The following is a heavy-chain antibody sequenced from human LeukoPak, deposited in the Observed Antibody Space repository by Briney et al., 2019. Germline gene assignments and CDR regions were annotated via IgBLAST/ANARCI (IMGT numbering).Heavy chain of an antibody. CDR3: ARPGYSSGWDAFDI. CDR2: IYYSGST. Sequence: PSETLSLTCTVSGGSISSSSYYWGWIRQPPGKGLEWIGSIYYSGSTYYNPSLKSRVTISVDTSKNQFSLKLSSVTAADTAVYYCARPGYSSGWDAFDIWGQGTMVTVFS. D-gene: IGHD6-19*01. V-gene: IGHV4-39*01. CDR1: GGSISSSSYY. J-gene: IGHJ3*02.